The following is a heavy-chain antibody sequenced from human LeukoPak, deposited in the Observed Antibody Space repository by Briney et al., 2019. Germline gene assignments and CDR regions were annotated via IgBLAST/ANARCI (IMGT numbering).Heavy chain of an antibody. CDR2: ISASGGNT. J-gene: IGHJ4*02. D-gene: IGHD6-13*01. Sequence: GGSLRLSCAVSGFTFNTYAMSWVRQAPGKGLEWVSAISASGGNTYYADSVKGRFTISRDNSKNTVYLLMNSLRGEDTAVYYCAKDVLQLVAGEYFDYWGQGTPVTVSS. V-gene: IGHV3-23*01. CDR3: AKDVLQLVAGEYFDY. CDR1: GFTFNTYA.